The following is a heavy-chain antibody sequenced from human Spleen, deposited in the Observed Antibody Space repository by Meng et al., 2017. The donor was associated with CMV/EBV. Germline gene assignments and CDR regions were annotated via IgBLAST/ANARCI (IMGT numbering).Heavy chain of an antibody. D-gene: IGHD6-13*01. CDR1: GGSFSGYY. CDR2: INHSGST. CDR3: ASHIAAAGTGY. V-gene: IGHV4-34*01. J-gene: IGHJ4*02. Sequence: PQQGGEGLLKPSEHLSLTCAVYGGSFSGYYWSWIRQPPGKGLEWIGEINHSGSTNYNPSLKSRVTISVDTSKNQFSLKLSSVTAADTAVYYCASHIAAAGTGYWGQGTLVTV.